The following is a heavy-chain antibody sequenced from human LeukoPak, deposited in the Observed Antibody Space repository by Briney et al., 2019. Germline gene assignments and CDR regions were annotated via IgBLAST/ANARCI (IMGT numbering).Heavy chain of an antibody. V-gene: IGHV3-74*01. Sequence: GGSLRLSCAASGFTFSSYWMHWVRQAPGKGLVGVSRINDDGRSTSYADSVKGRFTISRDNAKNSLYLQMNSLRAEDTAVYYCAREEIVVVPAASYYYYYYMDVWGKGTTVTISS. CDR3: AREEIVVVPAASYYYYYYMDV. D-gene: IGHD2-2*01. CDR1: GFTFSSYW. J-gene: IGHJ6*03. CDR2: INDDGRST.